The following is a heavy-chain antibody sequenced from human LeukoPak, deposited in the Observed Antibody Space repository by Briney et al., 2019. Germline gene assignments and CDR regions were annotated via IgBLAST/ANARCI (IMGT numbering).Heavy chain of an antibody. CDR3: AILLEDYAFSTGSAKDY. CDR2: FDPVDGET. CDR1: GYSLTQLS. D-gene: IGHD3-3*01. J-gene: IGHJ4*02. V-gene: IGHV1-24*01. Sequence: ASVKVSCKVSGYSLTQLSMHWVRQGIGRGLEWMGGFDPVDGETIYAQKFQGRVTMTENTSTDTAYMELSSLRSDDTAVYYCAILLEDYAFSTGSAKDYWGQGTLVTVSP.